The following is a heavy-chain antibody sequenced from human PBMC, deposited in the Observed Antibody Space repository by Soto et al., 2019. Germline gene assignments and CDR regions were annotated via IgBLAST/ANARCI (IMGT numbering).Heavy chain of an antibody. V-gene: IGHV3-64*01. J-gene: IGHJ3*01. CDR1: GFTLSGYA. Sequence: GGSLRLSCAASGFTLSGYAMDWVRQAPGKGLEYVSGISSNGVGTYYANSVQGRFTISRDNSKNTVYLQTGSLRPEDMAVYYCARGLSGYCSSGTCYPPGALDLWGQGTMVTVSS. D-gene: IGHD2-15*01. CDR3: ARGLSGYCSSGTCYPPGALDL. CDR2: ISSNGVGT.